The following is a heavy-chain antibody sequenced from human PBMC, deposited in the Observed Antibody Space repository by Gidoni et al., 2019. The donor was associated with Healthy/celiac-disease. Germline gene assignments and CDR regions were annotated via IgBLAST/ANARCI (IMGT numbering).Heavy chain of an antibody. CDR1: GFTFSSYA. V-gene: IGHV3-23*01. CDR2: ISGSGGST. Sequence: EVQLLESGGGLVQPGGSLRLSCAASGFTFSSYAMSWVRQAPGKGLEWVSAISGSGGSTYYADSVKGRFTISRDNSKNTLYLQMNSLRAEDTAVYYCAKDHMYYYDSSGYDAFDIWGQGTMVTVSS. D-gene: IGHD3-22*01. J-gene: IGHJ3*02. CDR3: AKDHMYYYDSSGYDAFDI.